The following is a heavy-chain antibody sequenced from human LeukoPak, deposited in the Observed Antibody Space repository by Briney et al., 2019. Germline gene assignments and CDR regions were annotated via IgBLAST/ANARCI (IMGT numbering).Heavy chain of an antibody. CDR1: GFTFSSYV. Sequence: GRSLRLSCAASGFTFSSYVMHWVRQAPGKGLEWVAVISYDGTSKYYADSVKGRFTIPRDNSKNTLYLQMNSLRPEDMAVYYCARAGDGYNSHFDSWGQGTLVTVSS. J-gene: IGHJ4*02. CDR3: ARAGDGYNSHFDS. D-gene: IGHD5-24*01. V-gene: IGHV3-30-3*01. CDR2: ISYDGTSK.